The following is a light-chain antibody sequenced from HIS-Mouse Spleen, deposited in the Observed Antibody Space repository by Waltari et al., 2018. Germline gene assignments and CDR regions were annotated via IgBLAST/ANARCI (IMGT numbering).Light chain of an antibody. CDR3: CSYAGSYTLV. CDR1: SSDVGGYNY. Sequence: QPALTQPRPVSGSPGQSVTIACTGTSSDVGGYNYVPLYQHHPGKAPKLMIYDVSKRPSGVPDRFSGSKSGNTASLTISGHQAEDEADYYCCSYAGSYTLVFGGGTKLTVL. V-gene: IGLV2-11*01. J-gene: IGLJ2*01. CDR2: DVS.